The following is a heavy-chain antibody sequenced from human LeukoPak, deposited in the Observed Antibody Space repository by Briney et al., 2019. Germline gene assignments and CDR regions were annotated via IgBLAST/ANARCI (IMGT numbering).Heavy chain of an antibody. V-gene: IGHV4-59*12. CDR2: IYYSGST. D-gene: IGHD3-22*01. CDR3: ARGRYYDSSGSFDY. CDR1: GGSISSYY. Sequence: SETLSLTCTVSGGSISSYYWSWIRQPPGKGLEWIGYIYYSGSTNYNLSLKSRVTISVDTSKNQFSLKLSSVTAADTAVYYCARGRYYDSSGSFDYWGQGTLVTVSS. J-gene: IGHJ4*02.